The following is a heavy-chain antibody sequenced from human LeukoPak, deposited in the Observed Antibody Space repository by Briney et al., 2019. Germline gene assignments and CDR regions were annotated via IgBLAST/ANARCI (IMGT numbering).Heavy chain of an antibody. Sequence: GGSLRLSCAASGFTFSSYGMHWVRQAPGKGLEWVAFIRYDGSNKYYADSVKGRFTISGDNSKNTLYLQMNSLRAEDTAVYYCARRAGAYSHPYDYWGQGTLVTVSS. V-gene: IGHV3-30*02. D-gene: IGHD4/OR15-4a*01. CDR2: IRYDGSNK. CDR1: GFTFSSYG. CDR3: ARRAGAYSHPYDY. J-gene: IGHJ4*02.